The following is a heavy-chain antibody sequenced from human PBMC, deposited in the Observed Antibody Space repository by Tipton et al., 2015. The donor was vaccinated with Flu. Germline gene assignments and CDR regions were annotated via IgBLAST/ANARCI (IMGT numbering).Heavy chain of an antibody. J-gene: IGHJ3*01. Sequence: QLVQSGPGVKKPGASVKVSCKASGYTFTSYNIHCVRQAPGQGLEWMGIIYPAGGGVSYAQKFQGRVIMTRDKSTATIYMELSSLRSEDTAMYYCARDKGGGTYTFDVWGQGTMVIVSS. V-gene: IGHV1-46*01. CDR3: ARDKGGGTYTFDV. D-gene: IGHD1/OR15-1a*01. CDR2: IYPAGGGV. CDR1: GYTFTSYN.